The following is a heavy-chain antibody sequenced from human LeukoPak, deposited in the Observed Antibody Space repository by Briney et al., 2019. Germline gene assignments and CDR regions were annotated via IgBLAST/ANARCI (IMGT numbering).Heavy chain of an antibody. CDR2: ISGSGGST. CDR3: AKDPTQMTTVTTFDY. V-gene: IGHV3-23*01. Sequence: GGSLRLSCAASGFTFSSYAMSWVRQAPGKGLEWVSAISGSGGSTYYADSVKGRFTISRDNSKNTLYLQMNSLRAEDTAVYYCAKDPTQMTTVTTFDYWGQGTLVTVSS. CDR1: GFTFSSYA. J-gene: IGHJ4*02. D-gene: IGHD4-17*01.